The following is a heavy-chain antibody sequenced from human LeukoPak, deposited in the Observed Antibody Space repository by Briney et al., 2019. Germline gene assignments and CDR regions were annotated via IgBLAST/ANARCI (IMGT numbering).Heavy chain of an antibody. D-gene: IGHD6-13*01. CDR3: ARDLAPGIAAFDY. V-gene: IGHV1-69*13. J-gene: IGHJ4*02. CDR2: IIPIFGTA. Sequence: GASVKVSCKASGYTFTGYYMHWVRQAPGQGLEWMGGIIPIFGTANYAQKFQGRVTITADESTSTAYMELSSLRSEDTAVYYCARDLAPGIAAFDYWGQGTLVTVSS. CDR1: GYTFTGYY.